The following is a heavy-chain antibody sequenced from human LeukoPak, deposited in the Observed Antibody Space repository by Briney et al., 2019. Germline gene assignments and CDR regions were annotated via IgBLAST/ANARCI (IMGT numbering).Heavy chain of an antibody. J-gene: IGHJ4*02. D-gene: IGHD3-16*02. CDR2: IRRKDYGGTI. CDR1: GFFFSDYA. V-gene: IGHV3-49*03. CDR3: SREVVVMTAGGPLWKRGHLY. Sequence: QPGRSLRLSCTGSGFFFSDYAITWLRQAPDKGLEWVGFIRRKDYGGTIEYAPSVRGRFTISRDDSNSIAYLQMNSLRTEDTGVYYCSREVVVMTAGGPLWKRGHLYWGQGTLVTVSS.